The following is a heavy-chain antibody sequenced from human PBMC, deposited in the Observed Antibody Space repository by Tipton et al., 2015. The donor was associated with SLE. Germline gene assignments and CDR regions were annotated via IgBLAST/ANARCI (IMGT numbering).Heavy chain of an antibody. V-gene: IGHV3-9*01. CDR2: ISWNSGSI. CDR3: AKDTNDDYYYGMDV. Sequence: QLVQSGGGLVQPGRSLRLSCAASGFTFDDYAMHWVRQAPGKGLEWVSGISWNSGSIGYADSVRGRFTISRDNAKNSLYLQMSSLGAEDTAVYYCAKDTNDDYYYGMDVWGQGTTVTVSS. CDR1: GFTFDDYA. J-gene: IGHJ6*02. D-gene: IGHD1-1*01.